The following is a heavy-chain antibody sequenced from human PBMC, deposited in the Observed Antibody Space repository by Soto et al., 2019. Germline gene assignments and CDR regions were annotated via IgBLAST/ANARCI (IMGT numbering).Heavy chain of an antibody. D-gene: IGHD3-10*01. CDR1: GYTFTSYG. J-gene: IGHJ4*02. CDR2: ISAYNGNT. Sequence: QVPLVQSGAEVKKPGASVKVSCKASGYTFTSYGISWVRQAPGQGLEWMGWISAYNGNTNYAQKLQGRVTMTTDPSTSTAYMGLRGLKSDDTAVYDCARVGRWFGELLEGSDYWGQGTLVTVSS. V-gene: IGHV1-18*01. CDR3: ARVGRWFGELLEGSDY.